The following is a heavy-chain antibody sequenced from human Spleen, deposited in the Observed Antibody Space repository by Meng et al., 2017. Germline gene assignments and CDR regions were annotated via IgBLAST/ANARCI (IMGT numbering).Heavy chain of an antibody. V-gene: IGHV1-2*06. D-gene: IGHD3-22*01. CDR2: IDPKSGDT. Sequence: QGRLVQSGAEVKKPGASVKVSCKPSGYNFPDYWLHWVRRAPGQGLEWMGRIDPKSGDTHYAQRFQGRVTMTGDTSISTAYMELSGLRSDDTAMYYCARDDSSGYYSFDYWGQGTLVTASS. CDR3: ARDDSSGYYSFDY. CDR1: GYNFPDYW. J-gene: IGHJ4*02.